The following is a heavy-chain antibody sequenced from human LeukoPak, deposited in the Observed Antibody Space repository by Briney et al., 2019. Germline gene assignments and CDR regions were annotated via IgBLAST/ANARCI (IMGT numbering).Heavy chain of an antibody. Sequence: GRSLRLSCAASGFTFSSYGMHWVRQAPGKGLEWVAVISYDGSNKYYADSVKGRFTISRDNSKNTLYLQMNSLRAEDTAVYYCARDRNSFGIASSSWSHDAFDIWGQGTMVTVS. V-gene: IGHV3-30*03. D-gene: IGHD6-13*01. J-gene: IGHJ3*02. CDR3: ARDRNSFGIASSSWSHDAFDI. CDR1: GFTFSSYG. CDR2: ISYDGSNK.